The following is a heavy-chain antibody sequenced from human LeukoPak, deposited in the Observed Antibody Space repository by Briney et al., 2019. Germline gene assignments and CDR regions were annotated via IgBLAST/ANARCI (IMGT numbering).Heavy chain of an antibody. J-gene: IGHJ4*02. V-gene: IGHV3-23*01. CDR3: AKASSSSWPDYFEY. D-gene: IGHD2-2*01. CDR2: ITGNGDST. CDR1: GFTFSNYV. Sequence: RRSLRLSCAPSGFTFSNYVMSWVRHAPGKGLERVSAITGNGDSTYDTDSLKGRFTISRDNSSNTLCLKMSSLRAEDTAVFYYAKASSSSWPDYFEYWGQGTLVTVSS.